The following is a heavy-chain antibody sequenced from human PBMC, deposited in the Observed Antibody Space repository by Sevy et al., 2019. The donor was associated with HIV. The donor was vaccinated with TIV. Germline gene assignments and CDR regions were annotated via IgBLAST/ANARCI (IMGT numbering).Heavy chain of an antibody. CDR3: AREGCTKPHDY. J-gene: IGHJ4*02. CDR2: LSFGGGEI. V-gene: IGHV3-23*01. D-gene: IGHD2-8*01. CDR1: GFTFSKYS. Sequence: GGSLRLSCAASGFTFSKYSMSWVRQPPGKGLEWVSTLSFGGGEINYADSVKGRFTISRDNSKSSVYRQMNNLRPEDTGVYYCAREGCTKPHDYWGQGTLVTVSS.